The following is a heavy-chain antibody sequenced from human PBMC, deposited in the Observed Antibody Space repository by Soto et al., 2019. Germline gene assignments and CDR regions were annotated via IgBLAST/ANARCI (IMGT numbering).Heavy chain of an antibody. CDR1: GGSFSGYY. CDR2: INHSGST. CDR3: ARGRAMVRGVIFGY. D-gene: IGHD3-10*01. Sequence: ASETLSLTCAVYGGSFSGYYWSWIRQPPGKGLEWIGEINHSGSTNYNPSLKSRVTISVDTSKNQFSLKLSSVTAADTAVYYCARGRAMVRGVIFGYWGQGTLVTVSS. J-gene: IGHJ4*02. V-gene: IGHV4-34*01.